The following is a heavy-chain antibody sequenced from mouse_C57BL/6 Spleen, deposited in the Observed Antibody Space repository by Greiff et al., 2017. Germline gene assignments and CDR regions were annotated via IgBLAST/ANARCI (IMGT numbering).Heavy chain of an antibody. J-gene: IGHJ2*01. Sequence: QSCKASGYTFTSYWMHWVKQRPGQGLEWIGNINPSNGGTNYNEKFKSKATLTVDKSSSTAYMQLSSLTSEDSAVYYCARGKANWDGYFDYWGQGTTLTVSS. CDR2: INPSNGGT. V-gene: IGHV1-53*01. CDR3: ARGKANWDGYFDY. D-gene: IGHD4-1*01. CDR1: GYTFTSYW.